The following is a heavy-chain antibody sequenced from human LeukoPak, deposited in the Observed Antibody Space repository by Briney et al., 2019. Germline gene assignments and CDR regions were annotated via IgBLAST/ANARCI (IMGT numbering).Heavy chain of an antibody. CDR1: GGSISSYY. CDR2: IYTSGGT. J-gene: IGHJ4*02. Sequence: SETLSLTCTVSGGSISSYYWSWIRQPPGKGLEWIGYIYTSGGTDYNPSLKSRVTISVDTSKNQFSLQLSSVTAADTAVYYCARHERNGGYYDYWGQGTLVTVSS. CDR3: ARHERNGGYYDY. D-gene: IGHD3-22*01. V-gene: IGHV4-4*09.